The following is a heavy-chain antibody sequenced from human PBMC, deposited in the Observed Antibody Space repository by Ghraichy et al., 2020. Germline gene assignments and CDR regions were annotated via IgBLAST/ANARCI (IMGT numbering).Heavy chain of an antibody. D-gene: IGHD2-21*01. CDR2: IKADGSEK. CDR1: GFTFGDFW. Sequence: GGPLRLSCAATGFTFGDFWVTWVRQAPGKGLEWVANIKADGSEKYYVDSVKGRFTISRDNARDSLSLRLAGLTVEDTAVYFCARIAYNTIYFQLDVWGQGTTVTVSS. V-gene: IGHV3-7*01. J-gene: IGHJ6*02. CDR3: ARIAYNTIYFQLDV.